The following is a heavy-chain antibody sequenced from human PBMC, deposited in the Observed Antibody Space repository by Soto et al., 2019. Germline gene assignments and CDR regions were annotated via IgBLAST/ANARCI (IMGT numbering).Heavy chain of an antibody. CDR2: ISHDGSQR. D-gene: IGHD2-2*01. CDR1: EFTFRNYP. V-gene: IGHV3-23*01. CDR3: AREIPTIGPHFDY. Sequence: EVQLLDSGGGLVQPGGPLRLSSVASEFTFRNYPMTWVRQTPGEGLDWVATISHDGSQRYHADSVKGRFTISRDNSKNTLYLQMNSLRVEDTAIYYCAREIPTIGPHFDYWGQGTLVTVSS. J-gene: IGHJ4*02.